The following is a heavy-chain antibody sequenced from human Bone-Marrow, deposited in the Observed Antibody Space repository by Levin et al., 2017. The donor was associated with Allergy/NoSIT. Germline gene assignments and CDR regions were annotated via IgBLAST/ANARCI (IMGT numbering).Heavy chain of an antibody. Sequence: ASVKVSCKASGYTFTDYYMNWVRQAPGQGLEWMGWINPNSGGTNYAQKFQGRVTMTRDTSINTAYMELTWLKSDDTAVIYCARGGSRLSDWGQGTLVTVSS. CDR1: GYTFTDYY. CDR3: ARGGSRLSD. J-gene: IGHJ4*02. V-gene: IGHV1-2*02. D-gene: IGHD2-15*01. CDR2: INPNSGGT.